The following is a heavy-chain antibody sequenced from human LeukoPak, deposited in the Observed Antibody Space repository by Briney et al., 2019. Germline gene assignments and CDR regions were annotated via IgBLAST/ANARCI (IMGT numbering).Heavy chain of an antibody. Sequence: SETLSLTCTVSGGSISSYCWSWIRQPPGKGLEWIWYIYYSGSTNYNPSLKRRVTISVDTSKNQFSLKLSSGTAADTAVYYCARSSPQYHYSYGMDVWGQGTTVTVSS. J-gene: IGHJ6*02. V-gene: IGHV4-59*08. CDR3: ARSSPQYHYSYGMDV. CDR1: GGSISSYC. CDR2: IYYSGST.